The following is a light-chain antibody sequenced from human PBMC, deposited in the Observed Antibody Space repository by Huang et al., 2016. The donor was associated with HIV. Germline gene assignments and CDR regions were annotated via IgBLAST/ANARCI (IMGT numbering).Light chain of an antibody. CDR3: QQYGNSLT. CDR2: GAS. CDR1: QSVRSDY. V-gene: IGKV3-20*01. J-gene: IGKJ4*01. Sequence: EIVLTQSPGTLSLSPGERATRSCGASQSVRSDYLAWYQQKRGQAPRLLIYGASNRATGIPDRFSGSGSGTDFTLTITRLEPEDFAVYYCQQYGNSLTFGGGTNVEIK.